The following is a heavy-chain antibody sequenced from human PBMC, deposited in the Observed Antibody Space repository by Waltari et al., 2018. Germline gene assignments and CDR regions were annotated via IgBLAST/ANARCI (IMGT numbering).Heavy chain of an antibody. CDR3: AGDKSVGWFRELFLDP. J-gene: IGHJ5*02. V-gene: IGHV4-39*07. Sequence: QLQLQESGPGLVKPSETLSLTCTVSGGSISSSSYYWGWIRQPPGKGLEWIGRIYYSGSTYYNPSLKSRVTISVDTSKNQFSLKLSSVTAADTAVYYCAGDKSVGWFRELFLDPWGQGTLVTVSS. D-gene: IGHD3-10*01. CDR2: IYYSGST. CDR1: GGSISSSSYY.